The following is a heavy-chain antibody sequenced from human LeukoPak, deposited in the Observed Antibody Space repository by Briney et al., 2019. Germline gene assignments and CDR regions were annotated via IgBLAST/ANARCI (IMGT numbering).Heavy chain of an antibody. V-gene: IGHV4-34*01. CDR3: ARLLGYSSSWYTGDFDY. CDR1: GGSFSGYY. Sequence: PSETLSLTCAVYGGSFSGYYWSWIRQPPGKGLEWIGEINHSGSTNYNPSLKSRVTISVDTSKNQFSLKLSSVTAADTAVYYCARLLGYSSSWYTGDFDYWGRGTLVTVSS. J-gene: IGHJ4*02. CDR2: INHSGST. D-gene: IGHD6-13*01.